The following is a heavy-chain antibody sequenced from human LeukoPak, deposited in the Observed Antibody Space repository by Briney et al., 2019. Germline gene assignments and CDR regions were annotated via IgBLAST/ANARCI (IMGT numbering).Heavy chain of an antibody. CDR2: IYPNSGGT. Sequence: ASVKVSCKASGYAFTGYYMHWVRQAPGQGLEWMGWIYPNSGGTNYAQKFQGRVTVTRDTSISTAYMELSRLRSDDTAVYYCAREAYDSGSFRTDYYYMDVWGKGTTVTISS. CDR3: AREAYDSGSFRTDYYYMDV. CDR1: GYAFTGYY. D-gene: IGHD3-10*01. J-gene: IGHJ6*03. V-gene: IGHV1-2*02.